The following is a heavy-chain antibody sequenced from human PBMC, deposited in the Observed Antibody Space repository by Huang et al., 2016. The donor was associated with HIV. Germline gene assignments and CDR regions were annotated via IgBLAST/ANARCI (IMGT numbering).Heavy chain of an antibody. D-gene: IGHD6-13*01. Sequence: EVQLVESGGGLVKPGGSLRLSCAASGFTFSSYSMNWVRQAPGEGLEWVSSMSSSSSYIYYADSVKGRFTISRDNAKNSLYLQMNSLRAEDTAVYYCASEIAAASIDYWGQGTLVTVSS. CDR1: GFTFSSYS. CDR3: ASEIAAASIDY. CDR2: MSSSSSYI. J-gene: IGHJ4*02. V-gene: IGHV3-21*01.